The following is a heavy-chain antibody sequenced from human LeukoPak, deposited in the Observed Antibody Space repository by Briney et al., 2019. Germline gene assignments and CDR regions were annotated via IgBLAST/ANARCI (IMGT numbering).Heavy chain of an antibody. Sequence: SQTLSLTCTVSGGSISSGSYYWSWIRQPAGKGLEWIGRIYTSGSTNYNPSLKSRVTISVDTSKKQLSLQLSSVTAADTAVYYCARTNIGPAGSWFDPWGQGTLVTVSS. V-gene: IGHV4-61*02. J-gene: IGHJ5*02. CDR1: GGSISSGSYY. CDR2: IYTSGST. CDR3: ARTNIGPAGSWFDP. D-gene: IGHD6-13*01.